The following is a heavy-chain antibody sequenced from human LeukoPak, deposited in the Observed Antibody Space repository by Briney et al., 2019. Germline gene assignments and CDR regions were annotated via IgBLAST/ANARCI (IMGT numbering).Heavy chain of an antibody. D-gene: IGHD1-7*01. CDR3: ARDRTPAWLGTYYYGMDV. J-gene: IGHJ6*02. CDR2: IYYSGST. Sequence: SETLSLTCTVSGGSISSSSYYWGWIRQPPGKGLEWIGSIYYSGSTYYNPSLKSRVTISVDTSKNQFSLKLSSVTAADTAVYYCARDRTPAWLGTYYYGMDVWGQGTTVTVSS. CDR1: GGSISSSSYY. V-gene: IGHV4-39*02.